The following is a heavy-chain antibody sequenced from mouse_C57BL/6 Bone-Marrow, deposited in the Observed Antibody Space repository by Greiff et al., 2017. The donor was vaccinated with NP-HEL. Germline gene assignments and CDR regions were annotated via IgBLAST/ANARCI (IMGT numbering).Heavy chain of an antibody. CDR3: ARARAYAMEY. CDR2: INYDGSST. V-gene: IGHV5-16*01. D-gene: IGHD3-3*01. Sequence: EVKVVESGGGLVQPGSSMKLSCTASGFTFSDYYMAWVRQVPEKGLEWVANINYDGSSTYYLDSLKSRFIISRDNAKNILYLQMSSLKSEDTATYYCARARAYAMEYWGQGTSVTVSS. CDR1: GFTFSDYY. J-gene: IGHJ4*01.